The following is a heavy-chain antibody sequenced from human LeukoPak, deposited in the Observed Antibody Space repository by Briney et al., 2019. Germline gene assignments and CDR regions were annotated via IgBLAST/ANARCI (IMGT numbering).Heavy chain of an antibody. V-gene: IGHV1-2*02. J-gene: IGHJ5*02. CDR3: ARDSPRYSSGSLIAGYNWFDP. Sequence: GASVKVSCKASGGTFSSYAISWVRQAPGQGLEWMGWINPNSGGTNYAQKFQGRVTMTRDTSISTAYMELSRLRSDDTAVYYCARDSPRYSSGSLIAGYNWFDPWGQGTLVTVSS. CDR1: GGTFSSYA. D-gene: IGHD6-19*01. CDR2: INPNSGGT.